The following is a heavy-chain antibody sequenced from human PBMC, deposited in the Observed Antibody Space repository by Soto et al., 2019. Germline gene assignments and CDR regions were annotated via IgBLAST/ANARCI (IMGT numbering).Heavy chain of an antibody. CDR1: GFSIDDFA. J-gene: IGHJ5*02. CDR2: ISWDSGKI. D-gene: IGHD1-26*01. CDR3: APDMGGGEANSNTTFCEP. V-gene: IGHV3-9*01. Sequence: SLRLSCAASGFSIDDFAMHWVRQAPGKGLEWVSSISWDSGKIGYADSVTGRFSVSRDNAKNSLFLQMSSLKPEDTAFYFCAPDMGGGEANSNTTFCEPRGQRTLGTVSS.